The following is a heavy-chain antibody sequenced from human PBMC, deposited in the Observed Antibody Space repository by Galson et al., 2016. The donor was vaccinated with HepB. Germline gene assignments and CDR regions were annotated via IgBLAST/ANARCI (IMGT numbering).Heavy chain of an antibody. V-gene: IGHV3-48*01. CDR2: ISRSSANI. D-gene: IGHD5-12*01. Sequence: SLRLSCAASGFTFSFHGMNWVRQAPGKGLEWISYISRSSANIYYADSVDGRTTVSRDNAKNSLYLQMNSLRVEDTATYYCAREYREATTIDFWVQGSLVTVSS. J-gene: IGHJ4*02. CDR1: GFTFSFHG. CDR3: AREYREATTIDF.